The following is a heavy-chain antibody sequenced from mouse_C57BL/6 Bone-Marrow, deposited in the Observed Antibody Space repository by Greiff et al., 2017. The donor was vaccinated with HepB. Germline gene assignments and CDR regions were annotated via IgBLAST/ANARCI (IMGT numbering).Heavy chain of an antibody. CDR1: GFTFSSYA. V-gene: IGHV5-4*01. Sequence: EVQLVESGGGLVKPGGSLKLSCAASGFTFSSYAMSWVRQTPEKRLEWVATISDGGSYTYYPDNVKGRFTISRDNAKNNLYLQMSHLKSEDTAMYYCARGFDGYFYWYFDVWGTGTTVTVSS. CDR2: ISDGGSYT. J-gene: IGHJ1*03. D-gene: IGHD2-3*01. CDR3: ARGFDGYFYWYFDV.